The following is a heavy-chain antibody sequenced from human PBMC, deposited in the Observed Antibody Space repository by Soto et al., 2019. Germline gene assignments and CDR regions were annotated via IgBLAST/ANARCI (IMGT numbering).Heavy chain of an antibody. D-gene: IGHD1-26*01. V-gene: IGHV3-53*01. CDR2: IYRGRAT. CDR1: GFSVSNTY. J-gene: IGHJ3*02. CDR3: ARDRSYSSRADSFDI. Sequence: EVQLVESGGGLIQPGGSLRLSCAVSGFSVSNTYMSWVRQAPGKGLEWISVIYRGRATSYADSVKGRFTISRYDSRNTVYLQMNSLTTEDTAVYFCARDRSYSSRADSFDIWGHGTMVTVSS.